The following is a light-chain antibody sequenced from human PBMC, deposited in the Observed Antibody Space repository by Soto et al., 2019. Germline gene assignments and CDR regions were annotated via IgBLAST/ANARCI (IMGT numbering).Light chain of an antibody. CDR3: HQYAYAPWT. J-gene: IGKJ1*01. V-gene: IGKV3-20*01. CDR2: NAS. Sequence: EIVLTQSPATLSLSPGERATLSCRASQRVGRDYLAWYQQKPGQAPRVVIYNASNRASGIPDRFSGSGSGTDFTLTISRLEPEDFAVYYCHQYAYAPWTFGQGTKVEIK. CDR1: QRVGRDY.